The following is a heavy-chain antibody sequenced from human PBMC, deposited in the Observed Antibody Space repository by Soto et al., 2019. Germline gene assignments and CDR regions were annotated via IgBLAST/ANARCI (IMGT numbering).Heavy chain of an antibody. D-gene: IGHD3-3*01. CDR1: GGAFSSYS. Sequence: ASVKGSWKASGGAFSSYSISWVRQAPGQGLECMGWISAYNGNTNYAQNLQGRVTMTTDTSTSTAYMELRSLRSDDTAVYYCARVDVLRFLEWLIWGQGTLVTVSS. CDR3: ARVDVLRFLEWLI. CDR2: ISAYNGNT. V-gene: IGHV1-18*01. J-gene: IGHJ4*02.